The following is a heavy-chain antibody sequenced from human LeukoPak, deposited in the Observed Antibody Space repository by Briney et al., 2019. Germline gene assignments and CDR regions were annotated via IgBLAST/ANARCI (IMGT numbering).Heavy chain of an antibody. CDR1: GFNFGEFW. CDR2: IKEDGSEK. D-gene: IGHD3-16*01. V-gene: IGHV3-7*03. J-gene: IGHJ4*02. CDR3: ARNLFDYGCIDY. Sequence: PGGSLRLSCAASGFNFGEFWMAWVRQTPGKGLEWVADIKEDGSEKFYVDSVKGRFTISRDNSKNLLDLQMNSLRAEDTAVYYCARNLFDYGCIDYWGQGTLVTVSS.